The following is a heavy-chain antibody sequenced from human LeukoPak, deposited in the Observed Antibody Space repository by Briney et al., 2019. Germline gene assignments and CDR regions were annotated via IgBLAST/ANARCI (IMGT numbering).Heavy chain of an antibody. J-gene: IGHJ4*02. CDR3: AREAFDSGSYYEPLGY. Sequence: GGSLRLSCAASGFTFSSYAMSWVRQAPGKGLEWVSAISGSGGSTYYADSVKGRFTISRDNSKNTLYLQMNSLRAEDTAVYYCAREAFDSGSYYEPLGYWGQGTLVTVSS. D-gene: IGHD1-26*01. CDR2: ISGSGGST. V-gene: IGHV3-23*01. CDR1: GFTFSSYA.